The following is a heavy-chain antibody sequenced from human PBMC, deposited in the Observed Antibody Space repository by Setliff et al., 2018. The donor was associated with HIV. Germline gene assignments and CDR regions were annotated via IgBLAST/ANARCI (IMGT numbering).Heavy chain of an antibody. Sequence: ASVKVSCKASGYTFTSYGISWVRQAPGQGLEWMGWISAYNGNTNYAQKLQGRVTMSTDTSTSTAYMELRSLRSDDTAVYYCASRSYGSSDYYYYMDVWGKGTTVTVSS. D-gene: IGHD5-18*01. V-gene: IGHV1-18*01. CDR3: ASRSYGSSDYYYYMDV. CDR2: ISAYNGNT. J-gene: IGHJ6*03. CDR1: GYTFTSYG.